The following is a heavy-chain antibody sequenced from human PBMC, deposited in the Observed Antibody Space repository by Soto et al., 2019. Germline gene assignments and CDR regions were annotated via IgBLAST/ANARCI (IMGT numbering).Heavy chain of an antibody. Sequence: GGSLRLSYAASGFTFSSYAMHWVRQAPGKGLEWVAVISYDGSNKYYTDSVKGRFTISRDNSKNTLYLQMNSLRAEDTAVYYCARDWELFDYWGQGTLVTVSS. CDR1: GFTFSSYA. CDR3: ARDWELFDY. D-gene: IGHD1-26*01. J-gene: IGHJ4*02. CDR2: ISYDGSNK. V-gene: IGHV3-30*04.